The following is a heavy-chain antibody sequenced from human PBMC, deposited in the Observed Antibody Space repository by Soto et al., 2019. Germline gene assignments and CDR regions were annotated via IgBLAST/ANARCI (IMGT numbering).Heavy chain of an antibody. Sequence: EVQLVQSGAEVKKPGESLKISCKGSGYSFTSYWIGWVRQMPGKGLEWMGIIYPGDSDTRYSPSFQGQVTISADKSISTAYLQWSSLKASDTAMYYCARSYSNYENYYWYFDLWGRGTLVTVSS. CDR2: IYPGDSDT. J-gene: IGHJ2*01. CDR1: GYSFTSYW. CDR3: ARSYSNYENYYWYFDL. D-gene: IGHD4-4*01. V-gene: IGHV5-51*01.